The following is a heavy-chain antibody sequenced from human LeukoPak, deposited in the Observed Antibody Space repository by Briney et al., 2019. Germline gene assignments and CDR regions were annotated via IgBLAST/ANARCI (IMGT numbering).Heavy chain of an antibody. CDR1: GFTLSSYA. D-gene: IGHD3-22*01. J-gene: IGHJ4*02. CDR3: AKVSGNSYYYFDY. V-gene: IGHV3-23*01. Sequence: GGSLRLSCAASGFTLSSYAMSRARQAPGKGLEWVSDISGSGGSTYYADSVKGRFTISRDNSKNTLFLQMNSLRADDTAVYYCAKVSGNSYYYFDYWGQGSLVTVSS. CDR2: ISGSGGST.